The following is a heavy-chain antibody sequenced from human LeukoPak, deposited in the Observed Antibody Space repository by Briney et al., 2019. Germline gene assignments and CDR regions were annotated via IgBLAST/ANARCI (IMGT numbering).Heavy chain of an antibody. J-gene: IGHJ4*02. CDR1: GFTFSSYG. D-gene: IGHD6-19*01. V-gene: IGHV3-30*03. Sequence: GGSLRLSCAASGFTFSSYGMHWVRQAPGKRLEWVAVISYDGSNKYYGDSVKGRFTISRDNAKNTLYLQMNSLRAEDTAVYYCACIAVSSKVDYWGQGTLVTVSS. CDR3: ACIAVSSKVDY. CDR2: ISYDGSNK.